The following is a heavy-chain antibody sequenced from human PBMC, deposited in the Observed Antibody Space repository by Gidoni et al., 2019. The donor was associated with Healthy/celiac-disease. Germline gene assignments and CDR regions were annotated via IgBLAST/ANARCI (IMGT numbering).Heavy chain of an antibody. CDR2: ISWNSGSI. D-gene: IGHD6-6*01. CDR3: AKDMARSMAALNYGMDD. Sequence: EVHLVSSGGCLLQPGRSLSPSCPASGFHFDDCAMHWVRQDPGTGLDGVSGISWNSGSIGYADDVRGRFSNSRDSAKNSLYLQMNSRRAEDTALYYCAKDMARSMAALNYGMDDWGQGTTVTGSS. J-gene: IGHJ6*01. V-gene: IGHV3-9*01. CDR1: GFHFDDCA.